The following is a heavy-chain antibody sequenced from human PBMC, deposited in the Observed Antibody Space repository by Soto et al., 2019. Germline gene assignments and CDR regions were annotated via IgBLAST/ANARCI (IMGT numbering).Heavy chain of an antibody. CDR2: FDPEDGET. CDR3: ARGALVTTLISSYGMDV. V-gene: IGHV1-24*01. D-gene: IGHD4-4*01. CDR1: GYTLIELS. Sequence: ASVKVSCKVFGYTLIELSMHWVRQAPGKGLEWMGSFDPEDGETIYAQKFQGRVTMTEDTSADTAYMELSSLRSDDTAVYYCARGALVTTLISSYGMDVWGQGTTVTVSS. J-gene: IGHJ6*02.